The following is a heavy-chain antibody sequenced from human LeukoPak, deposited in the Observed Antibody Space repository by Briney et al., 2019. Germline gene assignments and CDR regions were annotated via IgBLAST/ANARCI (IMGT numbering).Heavy chain of an antibody. CDR2: ISSSSSYI. D-gene: IGHD2-21*02. V-gene: IGHV3-21*01. Sequence: GGSLRLSCAASGFTFSIYSMNWVRQAPGKGLEWVSSISSSSSYIYYADSVKGRFTISRDNAKNSLYLQMNSLRAEDTAVYYCARDPAYCGGDCYQDYWGQGTLVTVSS. CDR3: ARDPAYCGGDCYQDY. J-gene: IGHJ4*02. CDR1: GFTFSIYS.